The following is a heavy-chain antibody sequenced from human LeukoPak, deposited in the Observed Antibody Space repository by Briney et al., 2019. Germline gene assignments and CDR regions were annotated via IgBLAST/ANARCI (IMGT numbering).Heavy chain of an antibody. Sequence: SPEGLSLTCTLPRGSTSRGSHYLGWVSLPPRKGLGWLGCIYLSGSTAYNQDRNSQFSISIDTSKYQFSLKLTSVTAADTAVYYCARVGVSCSGGNCSAYSGRFDYWGQGTLVTVSS. D-gene: IGHD2-15*01. CDR2: IYLSGST. J-gene: IGHJ4*02. CDR3: ARVGVSCSGGNCSAYSGRFDY. CDR1: RGSTSRGSHY. V-gene: IGHV4-39*07.